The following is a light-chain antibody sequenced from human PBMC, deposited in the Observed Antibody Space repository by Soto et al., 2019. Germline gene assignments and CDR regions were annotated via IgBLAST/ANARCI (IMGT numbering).Light chain of an antibody. V-gene: IGKV3-20*01. CDR3: QQYGSSGFT. J-gene: IGKJ3*01. Sequence: EIVLTQSPGTLSLSPGERATLSCRASQSVSSSYLAWYQQKPGQAPRLLIYGASSRATGIPDRFSGSGSGTDFTLTISRLEPEDFAAYYRQQYGSSGFTFGPGTKVDIK. CDR2: GAS. CDR1: QSVSSSY.